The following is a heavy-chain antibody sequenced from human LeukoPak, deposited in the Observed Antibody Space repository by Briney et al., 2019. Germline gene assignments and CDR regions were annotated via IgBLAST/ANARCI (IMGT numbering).Heavy chain of an antibody. CDR1: GFTFSNYA. CDR2: IGGSGGST. V-gene: IGHV3-23*01. CDR3: ARAPGPFDY. J-gene: IGHJ4*02. Sequence: GGSLRLSCAASGFTFSNYAMSWVRQAPGKGLEWVSTIGGSGGSTYYADSVKGRFTISRDNAKNSLYLQMNSLRAEDTAVYYCARAPGPFDYWGQGTLVTVSS.